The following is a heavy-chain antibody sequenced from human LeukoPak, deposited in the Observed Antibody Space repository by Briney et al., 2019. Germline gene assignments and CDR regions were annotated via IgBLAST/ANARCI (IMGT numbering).Heavy chain of an antibody. J-gene: IGHJ3*02. V-gene: IGHV4-31*03. CDR2: IYYSGST. CDR1: GGSIGSGGYY. CDR3: ARSVTIYGVGHGFDI. Sequence: PSQTLSLTCTVSGGSIGSGGYYWSWIRQHPGKGLEWIGYIYYSGSTYYNPSLKSRATISVDTSKNHFSLKLSSVAAADTAVYYCARSVTIYGVGHGFDIWGQGTMVTVSS. D-gene: IGHD3-3*02.